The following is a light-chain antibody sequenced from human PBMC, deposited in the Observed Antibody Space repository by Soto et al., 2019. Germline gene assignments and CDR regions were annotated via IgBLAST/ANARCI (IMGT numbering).Light chain of an antibody. CDR2: AAS. CDR1: QSISRY. V-gene: IGKV1-39*01. Sequence: DIQMTQSPSSLSASVGDRITITCRASQSISRYLNWYQHKPGKAPKLLINAASSVERGVPSRFSGGGSGTDFTLNISSLQSDDFATYYCQQNYRATPWTFGQGTKVDIK. CDR3: QQNYRATPWT. J-gene: IGKJ1*01.